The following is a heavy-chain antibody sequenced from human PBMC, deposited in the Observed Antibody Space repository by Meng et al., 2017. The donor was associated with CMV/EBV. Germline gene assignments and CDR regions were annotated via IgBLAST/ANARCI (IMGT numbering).Heavy chain of an antibody. CDR3: AREIVVVPAAIDNWFDP. Sequence: QVQLQESVPGRVKPSETLSLTCTVSGGSISSYYWSWIRQPAGKGLEWIGRIYTSGSTNYIPSLKSRVTMSVDTSKNQFSLKLSSVTAADTAVYYCAREIVVVPAAIDNWFDPWGQGTLVTVSS. V-gene: IGHV4-4*07. CDR2: IYTSGST. CDR1: GGSISSYY. J-gene: IGHJ5*02. D-gene: IGHD2-2*02.